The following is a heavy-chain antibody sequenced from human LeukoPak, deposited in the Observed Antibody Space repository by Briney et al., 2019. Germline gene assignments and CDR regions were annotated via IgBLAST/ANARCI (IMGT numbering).Heavy chain of an antibody. V-gene: IGHV4-59*12. D-gene: IGHD6-13*01. CDR3: ARGNAKRQNIAAAGDYFDY. Sequence: SETLSLSCTVSGGSISSYYWSWIRQPPGKGLEWIGYIHYSGSTHYNPSLRSRVTISVDTSKNQFSLKLSSVTAADTAVYYCARGNAKRQNIAAAGDYFDYWGQGTLVTVSS. J-gene: IGHJ4*02. CDR2: IHYSGST. CDR1: GGSISSYY.